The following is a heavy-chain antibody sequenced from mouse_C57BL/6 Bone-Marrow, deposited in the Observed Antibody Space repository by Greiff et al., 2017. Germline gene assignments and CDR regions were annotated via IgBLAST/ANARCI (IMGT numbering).Heavy chain of an antibody. D-gene: IGHD2-4*01. CDR2: ISSGGSYT. V-gene: IGHV5-6*01. CDR1: GFTFSSYG. Sequence: EVQGVESGGDLVKPGGSLKLSCAASGFTFSSYGMSWVRQTPDKRLEWVATISSGGSYTYYPDSVKGRFTISRDNAKNTLYLQMSSRKSDDTAMYYCARQRLRRESWFAYWGQGTLVTVSA. J-gene: IGHJ3*01. CDR3: ARQRLRRESWFAY.